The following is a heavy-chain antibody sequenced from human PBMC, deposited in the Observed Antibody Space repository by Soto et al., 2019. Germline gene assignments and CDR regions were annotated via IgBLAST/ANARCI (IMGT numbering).Heavy chain of an antibody. V-gene: IGHV3-23*01. J-gene: IGHJ4*02. CDR1: GFTFSSYA. CDR2: VSSTGVST. D-gene: IGHD3-9*01. Sequence: EVQLLESGGGLVQPGESLRLSCAASGFTFSSYAMSWVRQLPGKGLEWVSSVSSTGVSTFYVDSVTGRFTISRDNSKSTLYLQMNSLRADDTAVYYCAKRGSYYNILTGYYNYYFDYWGQGTLVTVSS. CDR3: AKRGSYYNILTGYYNYYFDY.